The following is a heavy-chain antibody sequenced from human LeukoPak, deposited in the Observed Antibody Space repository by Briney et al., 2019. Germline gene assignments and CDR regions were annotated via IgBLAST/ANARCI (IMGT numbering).Heavy chain of an antibody. V-gene: IGHV1-18*01. CDR1: EHTFNNYG. CDR2: ISAYNGNT. J-gene: IGHJ5*02. Sequence: ASVKVSCKASEHTFNNYGISWVRQAPGQGLEWMGWISAYNGNTNYAQKLQGRVTMTRDTSISTAYLDLSSLTSEDTAVYYCARVSMRVRGARRFDPWGQGTLVTVSS. D-gene: IGHD3-10*01. CDR3: ARVSMRVRGARRFDP.